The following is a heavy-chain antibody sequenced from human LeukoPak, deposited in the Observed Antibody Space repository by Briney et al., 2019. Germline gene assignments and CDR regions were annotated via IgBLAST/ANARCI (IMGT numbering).Heavy chain of an antibody. CDR1: GYTFTSYY. J-gene: IGHJ5*02. CDR3: ARGAKFRSYGSGTYYTSLPFDP. V-gene: IGHV1-46*01. CDR2: INPSGGST. Sequence: ASVKVSSKASGYTFTSYYMHCVRQAPGQGLEWMGIINPSGGSTSYAQKFQGRVTMTRDTSTSTVYMELSSLRSEDMAVYYCARGAKFRSYGSGTYYTSLPFDPWGQGTLVTVSS. D-gene: IGHD3-10*01.